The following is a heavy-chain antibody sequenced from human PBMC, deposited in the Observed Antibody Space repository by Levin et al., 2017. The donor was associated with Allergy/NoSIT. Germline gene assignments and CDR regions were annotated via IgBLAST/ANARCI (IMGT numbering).Heavy chain of an antibody. CDR3: VREIAEEGT. Sequence: GESLKISCAASGFTFSNYAMHWVRQAPGKGLEWVGVISDDGSSEFYIDSVKGRFTISRDNSKTRLYLQMDSLRAEDTALYYCVREIAEEGTWGQGTLVMVSS. CDR1: GFTFSNYA. J-gene: IGHJ4*02. D-gene: IGHD1-1*01. CDR2: ISDDGSSE. V-gene: IGHV3-30-3*01.